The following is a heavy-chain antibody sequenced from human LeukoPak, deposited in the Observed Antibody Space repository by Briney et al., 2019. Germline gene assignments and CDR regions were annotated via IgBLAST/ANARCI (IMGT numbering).Heavy chain of an antibody. CDR1: GYTFTSYD. V-gene: IGHV1-8*01. CDR3: ARRRKYQLRDAFDI. Sequence: ASVNVSCKASGYTFTSYDINWVRQPTGQGLEWMGWMNPNSGNTDYAQKFQGRVTMTRNTSISTAYMELSSLRSEDTAVYYCARRRKYQLRDAFDIWGQGTMVTVSS. CDR2: MNPNSGNT. J-gene: IGHJ3*02. D-gene: IGHD2-2*01.